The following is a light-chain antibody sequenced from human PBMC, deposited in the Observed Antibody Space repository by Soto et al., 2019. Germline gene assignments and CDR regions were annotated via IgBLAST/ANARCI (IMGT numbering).Light chain of an antibody. CDR2: GAS. CDR3: QQRSNWPPEIT. J-gene: IGKJ5*01. Sequence: EIVMTQSPATLSVSPGGRATLSCRASQSVSSNLAWYQQKPGQAPRLLIYGASTRATGIPARFSGSGSGTEFTLTISSLQSEDFAVYYCQQRSNWPPEITFGQGTRLEIK. V-gene: IGKV3-15*01. CDR1: QSVSSN.